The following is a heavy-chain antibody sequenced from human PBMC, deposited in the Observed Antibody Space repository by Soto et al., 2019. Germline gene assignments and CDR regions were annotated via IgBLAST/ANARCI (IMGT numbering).Heavy chain of an antibody. CDR3: XKDWAHEYSAYDAYLDC. CDR1: GFTFSSYA. J-gene: IGHJ4*02. V-gene: IGHV3-23*01. Sequence: PGGSLRLSCVGSGFTFSSYAMSWVRQAPGKGLEWVSAISGSGGRTYHADSVKGRFAISRDNSKNTVYLQMNSLRAEDTALYFCXKDWAHEYSAYDAYLDCWGQGTPVTVSS. CDR2: ISGSGGRT. D-gene: IGHD5-12*01.